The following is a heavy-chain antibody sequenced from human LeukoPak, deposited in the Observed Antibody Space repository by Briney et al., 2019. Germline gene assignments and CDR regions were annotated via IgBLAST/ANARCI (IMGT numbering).Heavy chain of an antibody. CDR2: IIPIFGTA. V-gene: IGHV1-69*13. D-gene: IGHD1-14*01. CDR3: ARGDGMGWPPGGALDI. CDR1: GGTFSRYA. Sequence: VASVKVSCKASGGTFSRYAISWVRQAPGQGLEWMGGIIPIFGTANYAQKFEGRVTITADESTTTIYMELTNLRSEDTAVYYCARGDGMGWPPGGALDIGGRGKMFTVS. J-gene: IGHJ3*02.